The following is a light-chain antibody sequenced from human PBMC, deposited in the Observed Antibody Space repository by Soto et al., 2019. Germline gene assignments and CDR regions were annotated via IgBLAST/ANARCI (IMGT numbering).Light chain of an antibody. CDR3: QQYNNWPPT. Sequence: EIVMTQSPATLSVSPGERATLSCRASQSVSGNLVWYQQKPDQAPRLLIYGASTRATGIPARFSGSGSGTDFTLTISSLQSEDFAVYYCQQYNNWPPTFGQGTRLEIK. CDR1: QSVSGN. V-gene: IGKV3-15*01. J-gene: IGKJ5*01. CDR2: GAS.